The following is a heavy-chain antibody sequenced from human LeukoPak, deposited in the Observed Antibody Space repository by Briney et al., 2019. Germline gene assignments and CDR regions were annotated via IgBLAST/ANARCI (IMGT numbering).Heavy chain of an antibody. D-gene: IGHD2-15*01. CDR2: INPNSGGT. J-gene: IGHJ5*02. CDR3: ARASGDIVVVVAATYSVNWFDP. CDR1: GYTFTGYY. V-gene: IGHV1-2*02. Sequence: ASVKVSCKASGYTFTGYYMHWVRQAPGQGLEWMGWINPNSGGTNYAQKFQGRVTMTRDTSISTAYMELSSLRSEDTAVYYCARASGDIVVVVAATYSVNWFDPWGQGTLVTVSS.